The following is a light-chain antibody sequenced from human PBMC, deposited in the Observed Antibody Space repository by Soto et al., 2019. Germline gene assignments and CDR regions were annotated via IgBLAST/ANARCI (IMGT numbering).Light chain of an antibody. J-gene: IGLJ2*01. V-gene: IGLV2-14*01. CDR2: GVS. CDR1: SSDVGAYNY. Sequence: QSALTQPASVSGSPGQSITISCTGTSSDVGAYNYVSWYQQHPGKAPKLMIYGVSNRPSGVSNRFSGSKSANTASLTISGLQAEDEADYFCSSYTTRGGVIFGGGTKLTVL. CDR3: SSYTTRGGVI.